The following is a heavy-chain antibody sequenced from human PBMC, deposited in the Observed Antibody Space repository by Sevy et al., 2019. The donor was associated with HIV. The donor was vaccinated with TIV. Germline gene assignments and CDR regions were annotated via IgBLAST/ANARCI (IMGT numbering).Heavy chain of an antibody. D-gene: IGHD3-22*01. CDR2: MRPNSGEV. J-gene: IGHJ4*02. Sequence: ASVKVSCKASRSTFVSNDINWLRQAPGQGLEWVGWMRPNSGEVGYGQKFQGRVTLTRNISITTAYRELGRLGLDVPAVYYCAQGYYFTYWGQGTVVTVSS. V-gene: IGHV1-8*01. CDR3: AQGYYFTY. CDR1: RSTFVSND.